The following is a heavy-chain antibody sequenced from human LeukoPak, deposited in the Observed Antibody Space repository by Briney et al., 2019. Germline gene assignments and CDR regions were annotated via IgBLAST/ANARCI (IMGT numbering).Heavy chain of an antibody. CDR2: IYYSGST. Sequence: SETLSPTCTVSGGSISSYYWSWIRQPPGKGLEWIGYIYYSGSTNYNPSLKSRVTISVDTSKNQFSLKLSSVTAADTAVYYCARDYYGSGYGMDVWGQGTTVTVSS. CDR1: GGSISSYY. D-gene: IGHD3-10*01. V-gene: IGHV4-59*01. CDR3: ARDYYGSGYGMDV. J-gene: IGHJ6*02.